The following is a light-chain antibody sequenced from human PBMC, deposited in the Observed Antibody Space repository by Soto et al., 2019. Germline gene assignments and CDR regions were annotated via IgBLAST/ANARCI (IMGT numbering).Light chain of an antibody. CDR3: HQFGSSPLDT. Sequence: EIVLTQSPGTLSLSPGERATLSCRASQTISSSFLAWYQQKPGQAPRLLIYRASRRAPGIPDRFSGSGSWTDFTLTISRLGPEEFAVYYCHQFGSSPLDTFGPGTKVEIK. CDR1: QTISSSF. J-gene: IGKJ3*01. V-gene: IGKV3-20*01. CDR2: RAS.